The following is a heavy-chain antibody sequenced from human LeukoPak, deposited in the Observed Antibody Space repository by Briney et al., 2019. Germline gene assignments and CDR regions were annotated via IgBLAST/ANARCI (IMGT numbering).Heavy chain of an antibody. J-gene: IGHJ4*02. V-gene: IGHV4-39*02. CDR3: ARVRGSGSYYIGIDY. CDR2: FYYGGNT. CDR1: GDSISSSSYY. Sequence: SETLSLTCTVSGDSISSSSYYWGWIRQSPGKGLELIGNFYYGGNTYYNPSLKSRVTISLDTSKKHFSLKLNSVTAADTAVYYCARVRGSGSYYIGIDYWGQGTLVTVSS. D-gene: IGHD3-10*01.